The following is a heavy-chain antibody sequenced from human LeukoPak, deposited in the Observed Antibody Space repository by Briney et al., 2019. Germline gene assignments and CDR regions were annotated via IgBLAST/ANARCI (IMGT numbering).Heavy chain of an antibody. Sequence: ASVKVSCKASGYTFTGYYIHWVRQAPGQGLEWMGWMNPNSGDTHYAQQFQGRVTMTGGTAISTAYMEMSRLTSDDTAIYYCARSLRTTGFWGQGTLVTVSS. CDR3: ARSLRTTGF. CDR1: GYTFTGYY. D-gene: IGHD1-1*01. J-gene: IGHJ4*02. V-gene: IGHV1-2*02. CDR2: MNPNSGDT.